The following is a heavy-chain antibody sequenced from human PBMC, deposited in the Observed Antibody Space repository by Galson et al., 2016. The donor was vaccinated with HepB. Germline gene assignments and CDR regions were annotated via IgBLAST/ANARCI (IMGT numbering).Heavy chain of an antibody. CDR1: GFTFSSYS. Sequence: SLRLSCAASGFTFSSYSMNWVRQAPGKGLEWVSSIISSSDYIYNADSLKGRFTISRDNAKNSLYLQMNSLRAADTAVYYCARDRRIAAAGSLVYLHWYFDLWGRGTLVTVSS. CDR3: ARDRRIAAAGSLVYLHWYFDL. J-gene: IGHJ2*01. D-gene: IGHD6-13*01. CDR2: IISSSDYI. V-gene: IGHV3-21*01.